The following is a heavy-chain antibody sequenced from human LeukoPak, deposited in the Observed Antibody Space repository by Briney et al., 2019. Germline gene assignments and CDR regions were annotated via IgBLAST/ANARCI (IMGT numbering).Heavy chain of an antibody. D-gene: IGHD2-2*01. J-gene: IGHJ4*02. V-gene: IGHV4-59*01. Sequence: SETLSLTCTVSGGSISIYYWTWIRQPPGKGLEWIGYGYYSGSINYNPSLKSRVIISVDKSKNQFSLKLTSVTAADTAVYYCARLQLRHCSRTSCANEFDYWGQGTLVTVSS. CDR2: GYYSGSI. CDR1: GGSISIYY. CDR3: ARLQLRHCSRTSCANEFDY.